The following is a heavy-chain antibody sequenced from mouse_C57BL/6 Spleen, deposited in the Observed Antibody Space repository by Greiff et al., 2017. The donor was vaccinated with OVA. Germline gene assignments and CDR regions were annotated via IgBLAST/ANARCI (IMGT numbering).Heavy chain of an antibody. CDR3: GYGNYAMDY. D-gene: IGHD2-1*01. Sequence: QVQLQQPGAELVKPGASVKLSCKASGYTFTSYWMQWVKQRPGQGLEWIGEIDPSDSYTNYNQKFKGKATLTVDTSSSTAYMQLSSLTSEDSAVYYCGYGNYAMDYWGQGTSVTVSS. V-gene: IGHV1-50*01. CDR2: IDPSDSYT. CDR1: GYTFTSYW. J-gene: IGHJ4*01.